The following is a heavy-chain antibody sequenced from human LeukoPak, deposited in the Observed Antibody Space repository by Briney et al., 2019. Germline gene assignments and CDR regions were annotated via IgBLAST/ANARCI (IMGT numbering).Heavy chain of an antibody. J-gene: IGHJ2*01. V-gene: IGHV3-73*01. CDR2: IRSKANSYAT. CDR3: TRRGSPGYWYFDL. CDR1: GFTFSSYA. Sequence: GGSLRLSCAASGFTFSSYAMSWVRQASGKGLEWVGRIRSKANSYATAYAASVKGRFTISRDDSKNTAYLQMNSLKTEDTAVYYCTRRGSPGYWYFDLWGRGTLVTVSS. D-gene: IGHD1-26*01.